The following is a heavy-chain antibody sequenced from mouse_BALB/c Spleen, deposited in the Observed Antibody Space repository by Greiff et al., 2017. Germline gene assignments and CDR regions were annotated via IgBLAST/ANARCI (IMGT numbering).Heavy chain of an antibody. D-gene: IGHD1-1*01. CDR1: GFTFSSYA. V-gene: IGHV5-9-3*01. Sequence: EVNVVESGGGLVKPGGSLKLSCAASGFTFSSYAMSWVRQTPEKRLEWVATISSGGSYTYYPDSVKGRFTISTDNAKNTLYLQMSSLRSEDTAMYYCKRRKVEDNAMDYGGKGTSVTVP. CDR2: ISSGGSYT. CDR3: KRRKVEDNAMDY. J-gene: IGHJ4*01.